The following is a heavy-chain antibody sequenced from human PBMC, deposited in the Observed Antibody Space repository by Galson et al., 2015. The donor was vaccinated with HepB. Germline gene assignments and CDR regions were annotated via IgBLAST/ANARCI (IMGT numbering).Heavy chain of an antibody. CDR2: INSDGSST. CDR1: GFTFSKYW. J-gene: IGHJ6*04. CDR3: ASLVAYYYCGMDV. Sequence: SLSLSCAASGFTFSKYWMYWVRQAPGKGLVWVSRINSDGSSTTYADSVKGRFTVSRDNAKNTLYLQMNSLRVEDTAVYYCASLVAYYYCGMDVWGEGTTVTVSS. D-gene: IGHD2-15*01. V-gene: IGHV3-74*01.